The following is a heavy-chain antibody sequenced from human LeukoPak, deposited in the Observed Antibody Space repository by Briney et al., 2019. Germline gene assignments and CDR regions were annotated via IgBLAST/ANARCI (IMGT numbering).Heavy chain of an antibody. D-gene: IGHD3-9*01. CDR1: GFTFRSYA. J-gene: IGHJ6*03. Sequence: GGSLRLSCAASGFTFRSYAMNWVRQAPGKGLEWVSAISGSGGSTYHADSVKGRFTISRDNSKNTLYLQMNSLRAEDTAVYYCAKCILTGYYKGYMDVWGKGTTVTISS. V-gene: IGHV3-23*01. CDR3: AKCILTGYYKGYMDV. CDR2: ISGSGGST.